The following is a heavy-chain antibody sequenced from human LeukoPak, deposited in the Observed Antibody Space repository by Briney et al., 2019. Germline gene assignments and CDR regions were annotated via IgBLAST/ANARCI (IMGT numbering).Heavy chain of an antibody. Sequence: AGGSLRLSCAASGFTFSSYGMHWVRQAPGKGLEWVAVIWYDGSNKYYADSVKGRFTISRDNSKNTLYLQMNSLRAEDTAVYYCARDSGDGYNWLGGYWGQGTLVTVSS. CDR1: GFTFSSYG. CDR2: IWYDGSNK. J-gene: IGHJ4*02. D-gene: IGHD5-24*01. V-gene: IGHV3-33*01. CDR3: ARDSGDGYNWLGGY.